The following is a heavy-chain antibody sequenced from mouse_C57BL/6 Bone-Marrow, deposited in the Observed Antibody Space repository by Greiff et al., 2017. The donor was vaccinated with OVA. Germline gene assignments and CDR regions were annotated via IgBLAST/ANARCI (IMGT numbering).Heavy chain of an antibody. CDR2: IWSGGST. D-gene: IGHD2-1*01. J-gene: IGHJ4*01. CDR1: GFSLTSYG. CDR3: APDGKKGYYAMDY. Sequence: VKLMESGPGLVQPSQSLSITCTVSGFSLTSYGVHWVRQSPGKGLEWLGVIWSGGSTDYNAAFISRLSISKDNSKSHVFFKMNSLQADDTAIYYCAPDGKKGYYAMDYWGQGTSVTVSS. V-gene: IGHV2-2*01.